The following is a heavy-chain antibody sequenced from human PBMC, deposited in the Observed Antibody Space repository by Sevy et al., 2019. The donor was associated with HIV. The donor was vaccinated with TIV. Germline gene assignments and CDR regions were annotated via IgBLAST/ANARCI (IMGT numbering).Heavy chain of an antibody. Sequence: GGSLRLSCAASGFTFSTYWMSWVRQAPGKGLEWVATMKQDGSEKYYVDSVKGRFTIPRDNAKNSLYLQMNSLRAEDTAVYYCASGGVIAAGRDVFEKTNWFDPWGQGTLVTVSS. CDR1: GFTFSTYW. V-gene: IGHV3-7*03. D-gene: IGHD6-13*01. CDR2: MKQDGSEK. CDR3: ASGGVIAAGRDVFEKTNWFDP. J-gene: IGHJ5*02.